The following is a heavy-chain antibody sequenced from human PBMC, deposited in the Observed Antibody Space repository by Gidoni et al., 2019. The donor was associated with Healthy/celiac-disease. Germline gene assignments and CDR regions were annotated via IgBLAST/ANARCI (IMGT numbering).Heavy chain of an antibody. Sequence: EVQLRESGGVVVQPGGALRLACAASGSTFDGYAMHWVRQAPGKGMEWVSLISVDGGSTYYADSVKGRFTISRDNSKTSLSLQMNSLRAEDTALYYCATAGMDVWGQGTTVTVSS. CDR1: GSTFDGYA. CDR3: ATAGMDV. D-gene: IGHD2-21*02. J-gene: IGHJ6*02. V-gene: IGHV3-43D*03. CDR2: ISVDGGST.